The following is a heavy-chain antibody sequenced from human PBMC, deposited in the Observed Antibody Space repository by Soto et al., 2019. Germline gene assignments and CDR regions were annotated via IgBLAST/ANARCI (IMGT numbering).Heavy chain of an antibody. V-gene: IGHV1-69*13. D-gene: IGHD2-2*02. CDR2: IIPIFGTA. CDR1: GGTFSSYA. J-gene: IGHJ5*02. Sequence: GASVKVSCKASGGTFSSYAISWVRQAPGQGLEWMGGIIPIFGTANYAQKFQGRVTITADESTSTAYTELSSLRSEDTAVYYCARDFEDCISTSCYRNNWFDPWGQGTLVTVSS. CDR3: ARDFEDCISTSCYRNNWFDP.